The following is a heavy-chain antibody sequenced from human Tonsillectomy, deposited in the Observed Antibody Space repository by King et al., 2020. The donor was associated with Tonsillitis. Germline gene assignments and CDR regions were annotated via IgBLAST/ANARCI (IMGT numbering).Heavy chain of an antibody. CDR3: AKNYYSGSGSFYQDWYFDL. CDR2: ISGDGGST. Sequence: DVQLVESGGGVVQPGGSLRLSCAASGFTFDDYAMHWVRQAPGKGLEWVSLISGDGGSTCYADSVKGRFTISRDNSKNSLYLQMNSLRPEDTALYYCAKNYYSGSGSFYQDWYFDLWGRGTLVTVSS. D-gene: IGHD3-10*01. J-gene: IGHJ2*01. V-gene: IGHV3-43*02. CDR1: GFTFDDYA.